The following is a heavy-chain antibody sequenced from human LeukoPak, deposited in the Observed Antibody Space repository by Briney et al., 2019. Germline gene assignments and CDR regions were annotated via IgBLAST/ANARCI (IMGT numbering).Heavy chain of an antibody. CDR2: INHSGST. D-gene: IGHD6-13*01. V-gene: IGHV4-34*01. Sequence: SETLSLTCAAYGGSFSGYYWSWIRQPPGKGLEWIGKINHSGSTNYNPSLKSRVTISVDTSKNQFSLKLSSVTAADTAVYYCARSMQGVSGMDVWGQGTTVTVSS. CDR3: ARSMQGVSGMDV. J-gene: IGHJ6*02. CDR1: GGSFSGYY.